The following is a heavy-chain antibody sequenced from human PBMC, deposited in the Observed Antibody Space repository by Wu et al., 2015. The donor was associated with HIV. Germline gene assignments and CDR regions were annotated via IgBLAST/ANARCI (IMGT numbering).Heavy chain of an antibody. CDR1: GYIFNSYD. J-gene: IGHJ4*02. CDR3: ARQRAYTSGWYIFDY. D-gene: IGHD6-19*01. CDR2: MNPNSGST. V-gene: IGHV1-8*01. Sequence: QVQLVQSGAEVKKPGASVRVSCKASGYIFNSYDINWVRQTPGQGLEWMGWMNPNSGSTGYAQKFQGRVTMTRDTSISTAYMILSGLTSEDTAVYYCARQRAYTSGWYIFDYWGQGTLVTVSS.